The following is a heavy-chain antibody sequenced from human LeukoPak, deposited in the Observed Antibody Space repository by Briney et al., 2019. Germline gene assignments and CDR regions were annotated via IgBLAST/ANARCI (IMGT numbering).Heavy chain of an antibody. CDR1: GGTFSSYA. CDR2: IIPIFGTP. CDR3: AREPYSSSYWFDP. J-gene: IGHJ5*02. D-gene: IGHD6-6*01. Sequence: SVKVSCKASGGTFSSYAVSWVRQAPGQGLEWMGGIIPIFGTPSYAQKFQGRVTITTDESTSTAYMELSSLRSEDTAVYYCAREPYSSSYWFDPWGQGTLVTVSS. V-gene: IGHV1-69*05.